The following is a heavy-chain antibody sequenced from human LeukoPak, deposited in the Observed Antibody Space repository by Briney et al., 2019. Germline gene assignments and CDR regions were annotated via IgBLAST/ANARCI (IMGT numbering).Heavy chain of an antibody. CDR2: ISYDGSNK. D-gene: IGHD5-12*01. V-gene: IGHV3-30*18. Sequence: PGRSLRLSCAASGFTFSSYGMHWVRQAPGKGLEWVAVISYDGSNKYYADSVKGRFTISRDNSKNTLYLQMNSLRAEVTAVYYCAKELLGPTRGYSGYDPYYFDYWGQGTLVTVSS. CDR3: AKELLGPTRGYSGYDPYYFDY. CDR1: GFTFSSYG. J-gene: IGHJ4*02.